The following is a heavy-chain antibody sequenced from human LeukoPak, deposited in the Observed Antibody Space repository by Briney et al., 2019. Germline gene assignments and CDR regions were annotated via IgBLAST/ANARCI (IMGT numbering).Heavy chain of an antibody. D-gene: IGHD4-17*01. Sequence: PSETLSLTCAVSGYSISSGYSWGWIRQPPGKGLEWIGSIYHSGSTYYNPSLKSRVTISVDTSKNQFSLKLSSVTAADTAVYYCARLDYGDYPYYYYYMDVWGKGTTVTVSS. J-gene: IGHJ6*03. CDR3: ARLDYGDYPYYYYYMDV. CDR2: IYHSGST. V-gene: IGHV4-38-2*01. CDR1: GYSISSGYS.